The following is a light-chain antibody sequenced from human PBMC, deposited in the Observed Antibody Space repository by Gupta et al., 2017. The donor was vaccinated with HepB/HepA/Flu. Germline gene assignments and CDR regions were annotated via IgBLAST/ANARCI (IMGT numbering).Light chain of an antibody. CDR1: QSIGHC. CDR3: LEESYSGCS. Sequence: DTHMTQSPSTLPASVRDRVTITCRASQSIGHCLDWYQQKPGQAPKLLIYKASTVESADLSRFNDRGYLTQLTLAIIALRRDDFASYYTLEESYSGCSFGQGTKMEIK. CDR2: KAS. V-gene: IGKV1-5*03. J-gene: IGKJ2*04.